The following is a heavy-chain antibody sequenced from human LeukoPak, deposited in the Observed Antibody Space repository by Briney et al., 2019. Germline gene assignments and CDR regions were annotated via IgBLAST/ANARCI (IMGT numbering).Heavy chain of an antibody. V-gene: IGHV3-30*03. J-gene: IGHJ4*02. Sequence: GGSLRLSCAASGFTFSSYGMHWVRQAPGKGLEWVAVISYDGSNKYYADSVKGRFTISRDNSKNTLYLQMNSLRAEDTAVYYCARDGRSSGSNYYWGQGTLVTVSS. CDR3: ARDGRSSGSNYY. CDR2: ISYDGSNK. D-gene: IGHD3-10*01. CDR1: GFTFSSYG.